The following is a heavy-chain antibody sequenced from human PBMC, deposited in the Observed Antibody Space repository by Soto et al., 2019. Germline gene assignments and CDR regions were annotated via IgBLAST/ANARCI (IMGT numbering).Heavy chain of an antibody. D-gene: IGHD6-13*01. V-gene: IGHV1-69*02. CDR1: GGTFSSYT. CDR3: ARAHSSSWYGFDP. J-gene: IGHJ5*02. CDR2: IIPILGIA. Sequence: QVQLVQSGAEVKKPGSSVKVSCKASGGTFSSYTISWVRQAPGQGLEWMGRIIPILGIANYAQKFQGRVTRTADESPSAAYMELSSLRSEDTAVYYCARAHSSSWYGFDPWGQGTLVTVSS.